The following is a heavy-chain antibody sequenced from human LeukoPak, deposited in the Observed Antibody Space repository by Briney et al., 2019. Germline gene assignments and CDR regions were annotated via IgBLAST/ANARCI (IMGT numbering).Heavy chain of an antibody. Sequence: SVKVSCKASGGTXSSYAISWVRQAPGQGLVWMGGIIPIFGTANYAQKFQGRVTITADESTSTAYMELSSLRSEDTAVYYCAREYGDYRFDYWGQGTLVTVSS. CDR2: IIPIFGTA. V-gene: IGHV1-69*01. CDR3: AREYGDYRFDY. D-gene: IGHD4-17*01. CDR1: GGTXSSYA. J-gene: IGHJ4*02.